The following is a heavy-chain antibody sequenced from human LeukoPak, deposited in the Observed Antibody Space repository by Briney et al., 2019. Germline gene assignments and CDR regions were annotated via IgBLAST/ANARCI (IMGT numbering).Heavy chain of an antibody. CDR2: IKQDASEK. CDR3: ARDDCSSISCYHNWFDP. CDR1: GFISSCYW. V-gene: IGHV3-7*01. D-gene: IGHD2-2*01. Sequence: GGSLRLCWAAAGFISSCYWMSWVRQAPGKGLERGANIKQDASEKYNVDFVKGRSTISNDNAKNSLYLQMNSLRAEDTAVYYCARDDCSSISCYHNWFDPWGQGTLVTVSS. J-gene: IGHJ5*02.